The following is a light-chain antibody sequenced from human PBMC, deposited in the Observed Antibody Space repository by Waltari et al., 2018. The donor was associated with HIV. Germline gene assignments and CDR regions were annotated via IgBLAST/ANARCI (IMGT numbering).Light chain of an antibody. J-gene: IGKJ2*01. CDR2: DAS. CDR3: QQYDDLEYT. V-gene: IGKV1-33*01. CDR1: QDIKHY. Sequence: DIQMTQSPLSLSVSVGDRVTLTCQASQDIKHYLNWYQQKPGKAPRLLIYDASSLETGVPSRFSGSGSGTHFTLTISSLRAEDTATYYCQQYDDLEYTFGQGTTLEMK.